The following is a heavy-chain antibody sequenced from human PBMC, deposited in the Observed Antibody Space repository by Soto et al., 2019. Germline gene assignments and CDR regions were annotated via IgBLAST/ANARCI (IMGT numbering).Heavy chain of an antibody. CDR1: GFTCSSYA. J-gene: IGHJ3*02. Sequence: QVQLVESGGGVVQPGRTLRLSCAASGFTCSSYAMHWVRQAPGTGLDWVAVISYDGSNIYYAESVKGRSTISRDNSKSALDLQMSSLRPEDTALYDCARESEAFDIWGQGTMVTVSS. CDR2: ISYDGSNI. CDR3: ARESEAFDI. V-gene: IGHV3-30-3*01.